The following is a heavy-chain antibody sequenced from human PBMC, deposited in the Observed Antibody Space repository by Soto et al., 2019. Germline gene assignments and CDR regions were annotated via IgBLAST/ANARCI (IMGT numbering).Heavy chain of an antibody. D-gene: IGHD6-13*01. J-gene: IGHJ5*02. Sequence: PSETLSLTCTVSGGSISSGGYYWSWIRQHPGKGLEWIGYINYSGSTNYNPSLKSRVTISVDTSKNQFSLKLSSVTAADTAVYYCARAGVSGIAAAGTGNNWFDPWGQGTLVTVSS. CDR3: ARAGVSGIAAAGTGNNWFDP. CDR2: INYSGST. CDR1: GGSISSGGYY. V-gene: IGHV4-31*03.